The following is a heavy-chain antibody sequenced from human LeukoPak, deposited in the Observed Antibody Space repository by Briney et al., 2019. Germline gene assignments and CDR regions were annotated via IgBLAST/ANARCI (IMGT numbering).Heavy chain of an antibody. J-gene: IGHJ4*02. CDR2: ISWNSGSI. V-gene: IGHV3-9*01. CDR3: AKDPSPYSSGVDY. Sequence: GGSLRLSCAASGFTFDDYAMHWVRQAPGKGLEWASGISWNSGSIGYADSVKGRFTISRDNAKNSLYLQMNSLRAEDTALYYCAKDPSPYSSGVDYWGQGTLVTVSS. CDR1: GFTFDDYA. D-gene: IGHD6-19*01.